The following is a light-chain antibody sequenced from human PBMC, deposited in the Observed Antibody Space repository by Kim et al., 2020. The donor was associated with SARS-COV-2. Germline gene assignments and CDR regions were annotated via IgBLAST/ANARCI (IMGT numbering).Light chain of an antibody. Sequence: QSVLTQPASVSGSPGQSITISCTGTSSDVGFYDYVSWYQHHPGKAPKLMIYDVTKRPSGVSNRFSGSKSGNTASLTISGLQAEDEADYFCSSYTSSSTFVVFGGGTQLTVL. CDR1: SSDVGFYDY. CDR2: DVT. J-gene: IGLJ2*01. CDR3: SSYTSSSTFVV. V-gene: IGLV2-14*03.